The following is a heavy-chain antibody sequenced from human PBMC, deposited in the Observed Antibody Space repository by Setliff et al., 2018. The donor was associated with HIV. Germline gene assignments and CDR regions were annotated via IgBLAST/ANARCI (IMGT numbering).Heavy chain of an antibody. D-gene: IGHD4-17*01. Sequence: SETLSLTCTVSGDSITSTNYYWGWIRQPPGKGLEWIGSISYSGSTYYKSSLKSRVTISVDASKNHFSLKLSSVTAADTAVYYCARTHRYGAPGGLDYWGQGTLVTVS. J-gene: IGHJ4*02. CDR3: ARTHRYGAPGGLDY. CDR2: ISYSGST. CDR1: GDSITSTNYY. V-gene: IGHV4-39*02.